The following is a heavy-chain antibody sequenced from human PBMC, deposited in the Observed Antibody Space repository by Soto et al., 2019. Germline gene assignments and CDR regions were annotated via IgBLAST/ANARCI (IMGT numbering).Heavy chain of an antibody. V-gene: IGHV1-69*13. D-gene: IGHD6-19*01. CDR3: ARSVSSGWYSPSSTRNWFDP. CDR1: RGTLNSYA. J-gene: IGHJ5*02. Sequence: GASVKVSCKASRGTLNSYAISWVRQDPGQGLDWMGGIIPIFGTANYAQKFQGRVTITADESTSTAYMELSSLRSEDTAVYYCARSVSSGWYSPSSTRNWFDPWGQGTLVTVSS. CDR2: IIPIFGTA.